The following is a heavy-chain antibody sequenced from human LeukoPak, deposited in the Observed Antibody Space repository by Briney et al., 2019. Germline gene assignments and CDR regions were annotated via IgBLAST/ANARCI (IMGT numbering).Heavy chain of an antibody. CDR3: AKDREWVLYFTATSSPLDY. D-gene: IGHD1-26*01. CDR1: RFSFTSHD. V-gene: IGHV3-30*18. J-gene: IGHJ4*02. Sequence: GSLRLSCAASRFSFTSHDMYWVRQAPGKGLEWMAMITNDGSNKYYADSVKGRFTISRDNSKNTLYLQMNSLRAEDTAVYYCAKDREWVLYFTATSSPLDYWGQGTLVTVSS. CDR2: ITNDGSNK.